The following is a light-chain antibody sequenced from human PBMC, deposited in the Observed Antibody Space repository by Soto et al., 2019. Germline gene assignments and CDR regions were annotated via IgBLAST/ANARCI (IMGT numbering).Light chain of an antibody. CDR3: LQDYNYPRT. CDR1: QGIRND. CDR2: AAS. J-gene: IGKJ1*01. Sequence: AIQITPSPSSLSASVGDRVTITFRASQGIRNDLAWYQQEPGKAPKLLIYAASSLQRGVPSRFSGSGSGTDFTLTISSLQPEDFATYYCLQDYNYPRTFGQGTKVDIK. V-gene: IGKV1-6*01.